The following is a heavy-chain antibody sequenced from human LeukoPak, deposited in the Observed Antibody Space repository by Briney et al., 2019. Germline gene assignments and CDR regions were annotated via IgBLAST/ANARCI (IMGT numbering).Heavy chain of an antibody. J-gene: IGHJ5*02. CDR1: GGSISSYY. CDR3: TRRSGRTPNYFDP. D-gene: IGHD1-1*01. V-gene: IGHV4-59*04. CDR2: IYYNGRT. Sequence: PSETLSLTCTVSGGSISSYYWSWIRQPAGKGLEWIGAIYYNGRTFYNPSLESRVTMSVDTSKNQFSLKLSSVTAADTAVYYCTRRSGRTPNYFDPWGQGSLVTVSS.